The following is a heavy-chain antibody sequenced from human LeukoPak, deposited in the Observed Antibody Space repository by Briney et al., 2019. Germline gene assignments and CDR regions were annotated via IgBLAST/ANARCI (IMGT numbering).Heavy chain of an antibody. CDR1: GGSISGYY. J-gene: IGHJ4*02. CDR3: ARLLAGCPGGRCRAHFDY. CDR2: IYYSGST. Sequence: PSETLSLTCTVSGGSISGYYWSWMRQPPGKGLEWIGYIYYSGSTNYNPSLKSRVTMSVDTSKNQFSLNLNSVTAADTAVYYCARLLAGCPGGRCRAHFDYWGQGTLVTVSS. V-gene: IGHV4-59*01. D-gene: IGHD2-15*01.